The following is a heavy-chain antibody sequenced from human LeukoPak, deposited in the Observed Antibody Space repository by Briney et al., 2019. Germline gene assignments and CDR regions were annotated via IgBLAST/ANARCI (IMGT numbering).Heavy chain of an antibody. CDR2: INHSGST. V-gene: IGHV4-39*07. CDR1: GGSISSSSYY. J-gene: IGHJ3*02. Sequence: SETLSLTCTVSGGSISSSSYYWSWIRQPPGKGLEWIGEINHSGSTNYNPSLKSRVTISVDTSKNQFSLKLSSVTAADTAVYYCASLYDILTDRNGGAFDIWGQGTMVTVSS. D-gene: IGHD3-9*01. CDR3: ASLYDILTDRNGGAFDI.